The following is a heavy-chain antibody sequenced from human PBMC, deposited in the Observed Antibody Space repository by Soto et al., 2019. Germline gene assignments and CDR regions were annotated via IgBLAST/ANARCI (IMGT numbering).Heavy chain of an antibody. CDR3: ARELYRFLELERRGVSYYYYGMDV. CDR1: GFTFSSYG. CDR2: IWYDGSNK. Sequence: PGGSLRLSCAASGFTFSSYGMHWVRQAPGKGLEWVAVIWYDGSNKYYADSVKGRFTISRDNSKNTLYLQMNSLRAEDTAVYYCARELYRFLELERRGVSYYYYGMDVWGQGTTVTVSS. D-gene: IGHD1-1*01. V-gene: IGHV3-33*01. J-gene: IGHJ6*02.